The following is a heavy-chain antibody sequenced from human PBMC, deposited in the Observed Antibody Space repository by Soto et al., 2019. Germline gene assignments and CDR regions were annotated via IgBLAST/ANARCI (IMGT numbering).Heavy chain of an antibody. CDR3: ARDRTSAGTNWYFDL. CDR2: IIPIFGTA. J-gene: IGHJ2*01. D-gene: IGHD6-13*01. CDR1: GGTFSSYA. V-gene: IGHV1-69*06. Sequence: QVQLVQSGAEVKKPGSSVKVSCKASGGTFSSYAISWVRQAPGQGLEWMEGIIPIFGTANYAQKFQGRVTITADKSTSTAYMELSSLRSEDTAVYYCARDRTSAGTNWYFDLWGRGTLVTVSS.